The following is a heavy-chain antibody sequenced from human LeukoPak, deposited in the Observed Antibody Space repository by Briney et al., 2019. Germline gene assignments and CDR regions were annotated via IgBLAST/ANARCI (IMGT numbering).Heavy chain of an antibody. CDR1: GGSFIGYD. CDR3: ARDRCTNGLCYNGTAPCDP. CDR2: INHSGST. J-gene: IGHJ5*02. V-gene: IGHV4-34*01. Sequence: SETLSLTYAVYGGSFIGYDCTGIRQPPGKGLEWIGEINHSGSTNYNPSLKSRVTISVDTSKNQFSLKLSSVTAADTAVYYCARDRCTNGLCYNGTAPCDPWGQGTLVTVSS. D-gene: IGHD2-8*01.